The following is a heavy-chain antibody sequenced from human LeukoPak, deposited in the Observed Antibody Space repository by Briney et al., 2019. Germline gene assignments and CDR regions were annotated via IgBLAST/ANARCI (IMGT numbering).Heavy chain of an antibody. Sequence: ASVKVSCEASGYTFTSYGISWVRQAPGQGLEWMEWISAYNGNTNYAQKLQGRVTTTTDTSTSTAYMELRSLRSDDTAVYYCARGGRGYSYGRLDYWGQGTLVTVSS. V-gene: IGHV1-18*04. CDR2: ISAYNGNT. D-gene: IGHD5-18*01. CDR3: ARGGRGYSYGRLDY. J-gene: IGHJ4*02. CDR1: GYTFTSYG.